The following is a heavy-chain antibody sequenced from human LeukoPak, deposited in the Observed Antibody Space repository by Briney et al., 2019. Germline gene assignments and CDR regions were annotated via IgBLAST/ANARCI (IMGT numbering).Heavy chain of an antibody. V-gene: IGHV3-23*01. CDR3: ARKGYDGSDYDLDY. D-gene: IGHD3-22*01. CDR2: LDSSGGRT. Sequence: PGGSLRLSCAASGFTFSSYAMIWVRQAPGKWLEWVSSLDSSGGRTYYLDSVKGRFTISRDNSKNTLYLQMNSLRAEDTAVYYCARKGYDGSDYDLDYWGQGALVTVSS. CDR1: GFTFSSYA. J-gene: IGHJ4*02.